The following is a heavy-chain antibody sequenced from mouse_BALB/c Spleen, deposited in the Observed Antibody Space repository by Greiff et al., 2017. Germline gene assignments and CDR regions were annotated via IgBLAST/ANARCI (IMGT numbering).Heavy chain of an antibody. D-gene: IGHD1-1*01. Sequence: QVQLQQPGAELVKPGASVKLSCKASGYTFTSYWMHWVKQRPGQGLEWIGEIDPSDSYTNYNQKFKGKATLTVDKSSSTSYMQLSSLTSEDSAVYYCARRGSSWYFDVWGAGTTVTVSS. CDR1: GYTFTSYW. V-gene: IGHV1-69*02. J-gene: IGHJ1*01. CDR2: IDPSDSYT. CDR3: ARRGSSWYFDV.